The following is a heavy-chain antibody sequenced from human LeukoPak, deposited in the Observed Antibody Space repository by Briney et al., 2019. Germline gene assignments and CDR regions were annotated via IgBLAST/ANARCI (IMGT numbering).Heavy chain of an antibody. J-gene: IGHJ4*02. CDR3: ARDEVRDYCDYFGLDFDY. Sequence: PGGSLRLSCAASGFTFSSYGMNWVRQAPGKGLEWVSYISSSGSTIYYADSVKGRFTISRDNAKNSLYLQMNSLRAEDTAVYYCARDEVRDYCDYFGLDFDYWGQGTLVTVSS. D-gene: IGHD4-17*01. CDR1: GFTFSSYG. V-gene: IGHV3-48*03. CDR2: ISSSGSTI.